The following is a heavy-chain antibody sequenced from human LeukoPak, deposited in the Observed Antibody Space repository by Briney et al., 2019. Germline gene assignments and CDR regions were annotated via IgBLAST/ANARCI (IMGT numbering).Heavy chain of an antibody. J-gene: IGHJ4*02. D-gene: IGHD5-12*01. V-gene: IGHV1-2*02. CDR3: ATVGDSGNDFPVDY. CDR2: ISPKSGGT. Sequence: ASVKVSCKASGYTFTGHFIHWVRQAPGHGLEWMGWISPKSGGTNYAQKFQGRITFTGDTSISTAYMELSSLMPDDTAMYYCATVGDSGNDFPVDYWGQGTLVTVSS. CDR1: GYTFTGHF.